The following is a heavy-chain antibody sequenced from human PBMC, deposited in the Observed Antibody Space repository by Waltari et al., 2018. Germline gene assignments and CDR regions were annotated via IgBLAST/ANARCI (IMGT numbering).Heavy chain of an antibody. J-gene: IGHJ5*02. CDR2: IYYGGGTYYSGLT. Sequence: QLQLQESGPGLVKPSETLSLTCTVSGGSIRSSTFYWGWIRQTPGKGLEWIGNIYYGGGTYYSGLTYYNPSLNSRVTVSGDTSKNQFSLELSSVTAADTAVYYCARHWKKSGYRFDPWGQGTLVTVSS. CDR3: ARHWKKSGYRFDP. CDR1: GGSIRSSTFY. D-gene: IGHD5-12*01. V-gene: IGHV4-39*01.